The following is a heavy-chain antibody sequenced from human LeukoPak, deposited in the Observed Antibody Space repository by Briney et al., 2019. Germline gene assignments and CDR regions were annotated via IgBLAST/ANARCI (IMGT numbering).Heavy chain of an antibody. D-gene: IGHD3-22*01. V-gene: IGHV1-3*01. CDR1: GYTFTSYA. Sequence: ASVKVSCKASGYTFTSYAMHWVRQAPGQRLEWMGWINAGNGKTKYSQKFQGRVTITRDTSASTAYMELSSLRSEDTAVYYCARRAYYYDSTYFDYWGQGTLVTVSS. J-gene: IGHJ4*02. CDR2: INAGNGKT. CDR3: ARRAYYYDSTYFDY.